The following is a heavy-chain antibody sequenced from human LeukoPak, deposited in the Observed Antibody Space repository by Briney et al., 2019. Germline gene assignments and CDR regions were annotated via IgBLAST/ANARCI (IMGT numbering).Heavy chain of an antibody. J-gene: IGHJ4*02. CDR2: IYYSGST. D-gene: IGHD3-22*01. V-gene: IGHV4-39*01. CDR1: GGSISNNNYY. CDR3: ARRSYYDSSGYYYY. Sequence: SETLSLTCTVSGGSISNNNYYWGWIRQPPGKGLDWIGTIYYSGSTYYNPPLKSRVTISVDTSRNQFSLKLSSVTAADTAVYYCARRSYYDSSGYYYYWGQGTLVTVSS.